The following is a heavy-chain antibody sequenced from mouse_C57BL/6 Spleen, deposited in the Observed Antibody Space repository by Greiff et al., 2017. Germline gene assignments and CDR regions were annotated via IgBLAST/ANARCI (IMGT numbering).Heavy chain of an antibody. V-gene: IGHV1-76*01. CDR1: GYTFTDYY. D-gene: IGHD1-1*01. Sequence: VQLQQSGAELVRPGASVKLSCKASGYTFTDYYINWVKQRPGQGLEWIARIYPGSGNTYYNEKFKGKATLTAEKSSSTAYMQLSSLTSEDSAVYFCAREGVYYYGSSLYAMDYWGQGTSVTVSS. CDR3: AREGVYYYGSSLYAMDY. J-gene: IGHJ4*01. CDR2: IYPGSGNT.